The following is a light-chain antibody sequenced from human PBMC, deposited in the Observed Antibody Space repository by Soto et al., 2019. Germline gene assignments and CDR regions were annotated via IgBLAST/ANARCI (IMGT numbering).Light chain of an antibody. CDR1: SGHSSYA. CDR3: QTWGTGIWV. J-gene: IGLJ3*02. V-gene: IGLV4-69*01. CDR2: LNSDGSH. Sequence: QPVLTQSPSASASLGASVKLTCTLSSGHSSYAIAWHQQQPEKGPRYLMKLNSDGSHSKGDGIPDRFSGSSSGAERYLTISSLQSVDEADYYCQTWGTGIWVFGGGTKVTVL.